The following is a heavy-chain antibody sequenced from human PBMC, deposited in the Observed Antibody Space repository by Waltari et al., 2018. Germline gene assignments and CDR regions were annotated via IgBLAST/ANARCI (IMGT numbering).Heavy chain of an antibody. D-gene: IGHD6-13*01. Sequence: EGQLVESGGGLVQPGGSLGLSCAASGFTLSTRWMSWVRQAPGKGLEWVANINQDGREKYYVDSMKGRVTISRDNAKNSLFLQMDSLRAEDTAVYFCAMAAGTLYWGQGTLVTVSS. CDR1: GFTLSTRW. V-gene: IGHV3-7*01. CDR2: INQDGREK. CDR3: AMAAGTLY. J-gene: IGHJ4*02.